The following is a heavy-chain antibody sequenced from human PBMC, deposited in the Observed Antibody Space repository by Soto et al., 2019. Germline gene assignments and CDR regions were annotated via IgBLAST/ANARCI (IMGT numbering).Heavy chain of an antibody. J-gene: IGHJ6*02. CDR3: ARPYYGDYADYYYGMDV. Sequence: GPTLGNPTQTRTLTCTLSEFSLSTSGMCVSWIRQPPGKALEWLALIDWDDDKYYSTSLKTRLTISKDTSKNQVVLTMTNMDPVDTATYYCARPYYGDYADYYYGMDVWGQGTKVPVSS. D-gene: IGHD4-17*01. CDR1: EFSLSTSGMC. V-gene: IGHV2-70*01. CDR2: IDWDDDK.